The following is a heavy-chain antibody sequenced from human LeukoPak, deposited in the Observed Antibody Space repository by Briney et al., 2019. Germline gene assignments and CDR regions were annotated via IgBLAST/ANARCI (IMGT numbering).Heavy chain of an antibody. Sequence: ASVKVSCKASGYTLTGYYMHWVRQAPGQGLEWMGWINPNSGGTNYAQKFQGRVTMTRDTSISTAYMELSRLRSDDTAVYYCARTNYYDSSGYYYNVRREYFQHWGQGTLVTVSS. CDR1: GYTLTGYY. CDR2: INPNSGGT. CDR3: ARTNYYDSSGYYYNVRREYFQH. V-gene: IGHV1-2*02. D-gene: IGHD3-22*01. J-gene: IGHJ1*01.